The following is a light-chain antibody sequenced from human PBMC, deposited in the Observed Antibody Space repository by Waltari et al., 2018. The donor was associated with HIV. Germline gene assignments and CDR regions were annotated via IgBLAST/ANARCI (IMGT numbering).Light chain of an antibody. CDR3: QSYDRSLSGSL. V-gene: IGLV1-40*01. CDR2: VNS. Sequence: QSVLTQPPSVSGAPGQRVIIACTGSSSNIGAGYAVNWYQQLPGAAPRLLIYVNSNRPSGVPDRFSGSKSGTSASLAITGLQAEDEANYYCQSYDRSLSGSLFGGGTKLTVL. J-gene: IGLJ2*01. CDR1: SSNIGAGYA.